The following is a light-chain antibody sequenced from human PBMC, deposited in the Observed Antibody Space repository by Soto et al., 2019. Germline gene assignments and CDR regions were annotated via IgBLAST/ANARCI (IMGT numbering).Light chain of an antibody. CDR3: QQRTDWLT. CDR2: DAS. J-gene: IGKJ4*01. Sequence: EILLTQSPATLSLSPGERATLSCRASQSVSSSLAWYQQRPGQAPRLLIYDASNRATGIPARFSGSGSRTDFTLTISSLEPEDFAVYFCQQRTDWLTFGGGTKVEI. CDR1: QSVSSS. V-gene: IGKV3-11*01.